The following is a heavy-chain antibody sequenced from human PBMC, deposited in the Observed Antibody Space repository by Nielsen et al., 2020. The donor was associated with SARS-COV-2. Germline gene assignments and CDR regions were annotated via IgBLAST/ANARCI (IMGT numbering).Heavy chain of an antibody. Sequence: GESLKISCAASGFTFSSYAMHWVRQAPGKGLEYVSAISSNGGSTYYANSVKGRFTISRDNSKNTLYLQMGSLRAEDMAVYYCARGSAPRYFQHWGQGTLVTVSS. J-gene: IGHJ1*01. V-gene: IGHV3-64*01. CDR3: ARGSAPRYFQH. CDR1: GFTFSSYA. D-gene: IGHD2-15*01. CDR2: ISSNGGST.